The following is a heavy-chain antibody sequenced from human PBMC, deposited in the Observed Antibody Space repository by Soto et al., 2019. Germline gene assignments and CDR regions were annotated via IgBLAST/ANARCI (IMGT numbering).Heavy chain of an antibody. CDR3: ARGGSYPIGASDY. D-gene: IGHD1-26*01. Sequence: SETLSLTCTASGGSISSYSWSWIRQPPGKGLEWIGYIYYSGSTNYNPSRKSRVTISVDTSKNQFSLKLSSVTAADTAVYYCARGGSYPIGASDYWGQGTLVTVSS. CDR1: GGSISSYS. J-gene: IGHJ4*02. V-gene: IGHV4-59*01. CDR2: IYYSGST.